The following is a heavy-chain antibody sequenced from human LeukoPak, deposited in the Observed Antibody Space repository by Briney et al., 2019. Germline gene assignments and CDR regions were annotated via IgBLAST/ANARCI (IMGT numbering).Heavy chain of an antibody. CDR2: IYYSGST. CDR1: GGSISSSSYY. V-gene: IGHV4-39*07. J-gene: IGHJ6*02. Sequence: SETLSLTCTVSGGSISSSSYYWGWIRQPPGKGLEWIGSIYYSGSTYYNPFLKSRVTISVDTSKNQFSLTLTSVTAADSAVFYCARGPVRDEDGLTGNSYYFGLDAWGQGTTVTVSS. CDR3: ARGPVRDEDGLTGNSYYFGLDA. D-gene: IGHD3-9*01.